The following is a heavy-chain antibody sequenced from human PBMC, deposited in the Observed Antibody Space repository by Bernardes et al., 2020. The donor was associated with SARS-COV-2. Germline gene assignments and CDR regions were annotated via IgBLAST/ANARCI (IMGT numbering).Heavy chain of an antibody. D-gene: IGHD6-19*01. Sequence: GGSLRLSCAASGFTFSNYAMTWVRQVSGKGLEWVSSISGNGGSTYYADSVKGRFNISRDNSKNTLYLMMNSLRAEDTALYYCAKVGSGWYDYFDYWGQGALVTVSS. J-gene: IGHJ4*02. CDR2: ISGNGGST. CDR3: AKVGSGWYDYFDY. V-gene: IGHV3-23*01. CDR1: GFTFSNYA.